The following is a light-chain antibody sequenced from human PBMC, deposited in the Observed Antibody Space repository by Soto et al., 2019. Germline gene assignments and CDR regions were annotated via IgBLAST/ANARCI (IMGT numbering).Light chain of an antibody. V-gene: IGKV1-5*03. Sequence: DIQMTQSPSTLSASVGDRVTITCRASQSISTWLAWYQQKPGEAPKLLIYKASSLESGVPSRFSGGGSGTEFTLTISSLQPDDFATYFGQQYSSYSWTFGQGTMVEVK. CDR3: QQYSSYSWT. J-gene: IGKJ1*01. CDR2: KAS. CDR1: QSISTW.